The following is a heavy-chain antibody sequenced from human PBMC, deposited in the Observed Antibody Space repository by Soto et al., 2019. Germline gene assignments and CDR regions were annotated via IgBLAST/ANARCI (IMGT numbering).Heavy chain of an antibody. V-gene: IGHV4-59*01. D-gene: IGHD6-13*01. CDR2: IYYNGNT. CDR3: AKDRRTQADGFTLAY. CDR1: GDSISSYY. Sequence: QVQLQESGPGLVNPSETLSLTCTVSGDSISSYYWSWIRQPPGKGLEWIGYIYYNGNTNYNPSRESRVTMSVDTSKNQFSLQLRSVTPADTAVYYCAKDRRTQADGFTLAYWGQGALVLVSS. J-gene: IGHJ4*02.